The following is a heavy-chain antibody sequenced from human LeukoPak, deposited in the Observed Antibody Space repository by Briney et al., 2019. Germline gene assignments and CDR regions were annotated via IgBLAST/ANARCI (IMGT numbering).Heavy chain of an antibody. CDR1: GYTFTSYG. CDR2: ISAYNGNT. Sequence: ASVKVSCKASGYTFTSYGISWVRQAPGQGLEWMGWISAYNGNTNYAQKLQGRVTMTTDTSTSTAYMELRSLRSDDTAVYYCARGGPSNGYNLGDLDYWGQGTLVTVSS. V-gene: IGHV1-18*01. CDR3: ARGGPSNGYNLGDLDY. D-gene: IGHD5-24*01. J-gene: IGHJ4*02.